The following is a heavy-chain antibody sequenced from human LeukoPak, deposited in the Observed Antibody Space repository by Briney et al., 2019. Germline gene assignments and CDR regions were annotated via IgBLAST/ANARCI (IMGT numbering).Heavy chain of an antibody. D-gene: IGHD3-22*01. Sequence: GGSLRLSCAASGFTFSSYGMHWVRQAPGKGLEWVAFIRYDGSNKYYADSVKGRFTISRDNSKNTLYLQMNSLRAEDTAVYYCAKLDTYYYDSPFDYWGQGTLVTVSS. CDR2: IRYDGSNK. CDR3: AKLDTYYYDSPFDY. V-gene: IGHV3-30*02. J-gene: IGHJ4*02. CDR1: GFTFSSYG.